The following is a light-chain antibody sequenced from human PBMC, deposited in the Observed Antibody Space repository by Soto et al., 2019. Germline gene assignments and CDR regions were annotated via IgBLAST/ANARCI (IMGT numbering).Light chain of an antibody. J-gene: IGKJ1*01. CDR1: QRIATY. CDR3: QQTYSAPRT. V-gene: IGKV1-39*01. Sequence: DIQMTQSPSSLSASVGDRVTITCQASQRIATYLNWYQVTPGKAPKLLIYAASTLQSGVPSRFSGSASGTDFTLTISSLRPEDFATYYCQQTYSAPRTFGQGTKVEIQ. CDR2: AAS.